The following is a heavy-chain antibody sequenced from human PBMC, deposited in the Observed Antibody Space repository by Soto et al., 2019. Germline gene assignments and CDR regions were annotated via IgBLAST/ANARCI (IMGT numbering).Heavy chain of an antibody. D-gene: IGHD6-13*01. CDR1: GFTFDDYT. CDR3: AKDSSSFDAQYYFDY. CDR2: ISWDGGST. J-gene: IGHJ4*02. Sequence: GGSLRLSCAASGFTFDDYTMHWVRQAPGKGLEWVSLISWDGGSTYYADSVKGRFTISRDNSKNSLYLQMNSLRTEDTALYYCAKDSSSFDAQYYFDYWGQGTLVTVSS. V-gene: IGHV3-43*01.